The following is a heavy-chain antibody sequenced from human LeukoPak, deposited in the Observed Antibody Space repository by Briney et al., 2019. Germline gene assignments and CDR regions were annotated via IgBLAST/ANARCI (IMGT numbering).Heavy chain of an antibody. CDR2: IDPNSGGT. Sequence: ASVKVSCKASGYTFTDYAIHWVRQAPGQGLEWMGRIDPNSGGTHYPQKFQGRVTVTRDTSVTTSYMDLSRPTSDDTAIYFCTRDLTASGPIGIWGQGTLVTVSA. D-gene: IGHD3-9*01. CDR1: GYTFTDYA. CDR3: TRDLTASGPIGI. V-gene: IGHV1-2*06. J-gene: IGHJ4*02.